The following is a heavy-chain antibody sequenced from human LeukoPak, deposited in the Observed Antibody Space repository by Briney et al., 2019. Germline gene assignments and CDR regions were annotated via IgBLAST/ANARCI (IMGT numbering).Heavy chain of an antibody. J-gene: IGHJ3*02. V-gene: IGHV3-23*01. CDR3: AKDLSSGYYDAFDI. CDR1: GFTSSSYV. Sequence: PGGSLRLPCAASGFTSSSYVMSWVRQAPGKGLEWVSASSGSGSITYYADSVKGRFTISRDNSNNTLYLQMNSLRAEDTAVYYCAKDLSSGYYDAFDIWGQGTMVTVSS. CDR2: SSGSGSIT. D-gene: IGHD3-22*01.